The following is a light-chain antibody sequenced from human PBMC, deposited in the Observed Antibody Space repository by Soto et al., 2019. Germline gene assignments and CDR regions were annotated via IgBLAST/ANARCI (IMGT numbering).Light chain of an antibody. CDR1: QSVTSNY. CDR2: GAS. J-gene: IGKJ1*01. CDR3: QHYNSYSEA. Sequence: EVVLTQSPDTLSLSPGERATLSCRASQSVTSNYLAWYQQKPGQAPRLLIYGASSRATGIPDRFSGSGSGTDFTLTISSLQPDDFATYYCQHYNSYSEAFGQGTKVDIK. V-gene: IGKV3-20*01.